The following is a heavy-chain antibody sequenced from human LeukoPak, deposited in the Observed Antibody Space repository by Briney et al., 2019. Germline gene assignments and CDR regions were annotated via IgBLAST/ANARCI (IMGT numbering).Heavy chain of an antibody. J-gene: IGHJ5*02. CDR3: ARAAAGRGYSYGFAS. D-gene: IGHD5-18*01. V-gene: IGHV4-34*01. CDR2: INHSGST. Sequence: GSLRLSCAASGFTFSSYSMNWVRQAPGKGLEWIGEINHSGSTNYNPSLKSRVTISVDKSKNQFSLKLSSVTAADTAVYYCARAAAGRGYSYGFASWGQGTLVTVSS. CDR1: GFTFSSYS.